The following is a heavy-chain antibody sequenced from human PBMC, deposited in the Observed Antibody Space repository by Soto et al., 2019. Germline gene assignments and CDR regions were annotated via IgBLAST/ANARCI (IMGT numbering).Heavy chain of an antibody. D-gene: IGHD1-26*01. CDR1: GGSISIYY. Sequence: SETLSLTGTVSGGSISIYYWSWIRQPPGKGLEWIGSIYYSGSTYYNPSLKSRVTISVDTSKNQFSLKLSSVTAADTAVYYCARHGPGGSYSDYWGQGTLVTVSS. V-gene: IGHV4-59*05. CDR2: IYYSGST. CDR3: ARHGPGGSYSDY. J-gene: IGHJ4*02.